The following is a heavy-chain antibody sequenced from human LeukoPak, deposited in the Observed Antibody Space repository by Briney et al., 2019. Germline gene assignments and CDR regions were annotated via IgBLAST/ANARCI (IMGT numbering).Heavy chain of an antibody. J-gene: IGHJ4*02. V-gene: IGHV3-23*01. D-gene: IGHD5-18*01. Sequence: GGSLRLSCAASGFTFSSYAMSWVRQAPGKGLEWVSAISGSGGSTYYADSVKGRFTISRDNSKNTLYLQMNSLRAEDTAVYYCTKDPRGYSYGTFDYWGQGTLVTVSS. CDR2: ISGSGGST. CDR3: TKDPRGYSYGTFDY. CDR1: GFTFSSYA.